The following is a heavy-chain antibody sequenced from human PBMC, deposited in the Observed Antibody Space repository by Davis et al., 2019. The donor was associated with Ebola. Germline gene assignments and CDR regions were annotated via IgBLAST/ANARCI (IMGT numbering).Heavy chain of an antibody. CDR3: ARYCHYTDCSYFDC. J-gene: IGHJ4*02. CDR2: IGANGGST. CDR1: GFTFSIYA. Sequence: GESLKISCAASGFTFSIYAMMWVRQAPGMGLEWVSFIGANGGSTYYADFVRGRFTISRDNSKDTLYLQMNSLRAEDTATYYCARYCHYTDCSYFDCWGQGTMVAVSS. D-gene: IGHD2-15*01. V-gene: IGHV3-23*01.